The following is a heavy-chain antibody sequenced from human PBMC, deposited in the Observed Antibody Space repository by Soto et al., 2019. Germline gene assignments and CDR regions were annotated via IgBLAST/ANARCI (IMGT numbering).Heavy chain of an antibody. V-gene: IGHV1-69*01. CDR1: GDMFRNSA. Sequence: QVQLVQAGAEVKRPVSSVKVSCKASGDMFRNSAFTWVRQAPGQGLAWMGVIIPLFRKTDVAHKFQCRVNPTAGGSTSSLYRERSSLTAEDTAVYYCASARLSNGDPNIYFFYRLDVWGQGTTITVSS. J-gene: IGHJ6*02. CDR2: IIPLFRKT. CDR3: ASARLSNGDPNIYFFYRLDV. D-gene: IGHD6-6*01.